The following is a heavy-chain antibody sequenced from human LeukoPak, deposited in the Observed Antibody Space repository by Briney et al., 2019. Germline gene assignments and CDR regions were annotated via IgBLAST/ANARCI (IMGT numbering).Heavy chain of an antibody. J-gene: IGHJ4*02. CDR1: GGTFSSYA. Sequence: SVKVSCKASGGTFSSYAISWVRQAPGQGPEWMGGIIPIFGTANYAQKFQGRVTITTDESTSTAYMELSSLRSEDTAVYYCAREAILELRYFDYWGQGTLVTVSS. V-gene: IGHV1-69*05. CDR3: AREAILELRYFDY. D-gene: IGHD1-7*01. CDR2: IIPIFGTA.